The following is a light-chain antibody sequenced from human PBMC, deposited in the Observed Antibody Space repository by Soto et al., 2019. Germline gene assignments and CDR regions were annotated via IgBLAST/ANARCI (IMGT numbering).Light chain of an antibody. Sequence: QSVLTQPPSVSGAPGQRVTISCTGSSSNIGAGYDVHWYQQLPGKAPKLLIYGNDSRPSGVPERFSGSKSGTSASLAITGLRADDEADYYCQSYGSSPSANFVFGTGTKVTVL. CDR1: SSNIGAGYD. V-gene: IGLV1-40*01. CDR2: GND. J-gene: IGLJ1*01. CDR3: QSYGSSPSANFV.